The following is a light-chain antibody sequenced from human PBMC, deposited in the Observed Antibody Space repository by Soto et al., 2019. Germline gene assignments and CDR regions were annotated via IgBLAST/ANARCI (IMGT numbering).Light chain of an antibody. Sequence: NFMLTQPHSVSESPGKTVTISCTHSSGSIASNYVQWYQQRPGSAPTTVIYEDNQRPSGVPDRVSGSIDSSSSSASLTISGLKTEDEADYYCQSYDSSNVVFGGGTKLTVL. CDR2: EDN. V-gene: IGLV6-57*04. J-gene: IGLJ2*01. CDR3: QSYDSSNVV. CDR1: SGSIASNY.